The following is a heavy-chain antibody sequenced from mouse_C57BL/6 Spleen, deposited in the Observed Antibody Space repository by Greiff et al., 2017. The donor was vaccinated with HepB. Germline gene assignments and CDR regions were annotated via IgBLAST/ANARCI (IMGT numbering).Heavy chain of an antibody. CDR1: GYTFTDYN. CDR3: TVVVYEGYFDV. CDR2: INPNNGGT. J-gene: IGHJ1*03. Sequence: EVQLVESGPELVKPGASVKIPCKASGYTFTDYNMDWVKQSHGKSLEWIGDINPNNGGTIYNQKFKGKATLTVDKSSSTAYMELRSLTSEDTAVYYCTVVVYEGYFDVWGTGTTVTVSS. D-gene: IGHD1-1*01. V-gene: IGHV1-18*01.